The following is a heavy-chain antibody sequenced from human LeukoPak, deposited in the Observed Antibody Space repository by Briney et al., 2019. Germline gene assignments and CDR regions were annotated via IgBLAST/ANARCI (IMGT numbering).Heavy chain of an antibody. V-gene: IGHV4-59*01. CDR3: ARTTEGGYTYGYFYYYMDV. CDR2: IYYSGST. Sequence: SETLSLTCTVSGGSISSYYWSWIRQPPGEGLEWIGYIYYSGSTNYNPSLKSRVTISVDTSKNHSLKLTSVTAADTAVYYCARTTEGGYTYGYFYYYMDVWGKGTTVTISS. D-gene: IGHD5-18*01. J-gene: IGHJ6*03. CDR1: GGSISSYY.